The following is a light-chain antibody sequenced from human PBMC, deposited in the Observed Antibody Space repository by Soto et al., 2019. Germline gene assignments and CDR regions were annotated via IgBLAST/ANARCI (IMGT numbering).Light chain of an antibody. Sequence: QSVLTQPASVSGSPGQSITLSCTGSSSDIGGYNSVSWYQQHPDRAPKLLIFEVTYRPSGVSNRFSGSKFGDTASLTISGLQAEDEADYYCSSYTSSRTLVFGGGTKLTVL. CDR3: SSYTSSRTLV. V-gene: IGLV2-14*01. CDR1: SSDIGGYNS. J-gene: IGLJ3*02. CDR2: EVT.